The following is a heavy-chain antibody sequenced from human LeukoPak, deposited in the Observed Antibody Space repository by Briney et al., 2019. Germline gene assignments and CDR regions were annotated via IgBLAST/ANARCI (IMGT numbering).Heavy chain of an antibody. CDR2: IDTAGDT. D-gene: IGHD2-15*01. V-gene: IGHV3-13*01. J-gene: IGHJ6*02. Sequence: GRSLRLSCAGSGFTFRSYDMYWVRQPTGKGLEWVSAIDTAGDTKYLGSVKGRFTISRENAKNSLYLQMNSLRAGDTAVYYCARYCSGVSCYPGYGMDVWGQGTTVTVSS. CDR3: ARYCSGVSCYPGYGMDV. CDR1: GFTFRSYD.